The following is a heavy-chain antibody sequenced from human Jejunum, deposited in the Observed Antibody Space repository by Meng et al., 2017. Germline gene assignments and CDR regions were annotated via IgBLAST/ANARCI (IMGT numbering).Heavy chain of an antibody. CDR2: INDSGST. Sequence: QVKLQQWGAGLLNPSETLSLTCAVYGGSISDYYWTWLRQPPGKGLEWIGEINDSGSTNYNPSLKSRVTISVDTSKSQFYLRVSSVTAADTAVYYCARGNEYSNYGADYWGQGTLVTVSS. J-gene: IGHJ4*02. CDR3: ARGNEYSNYGADY. V-gene: IGHV4-34*01. CDR1: GGSISDYY. D-gene: IGHD4-11*01.